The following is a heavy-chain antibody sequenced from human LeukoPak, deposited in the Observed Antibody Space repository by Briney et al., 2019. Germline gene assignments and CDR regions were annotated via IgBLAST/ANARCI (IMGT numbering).Heavy chain of an antibody. V-gene: IGHV4-39*01. Sequence: SETLSLTCTVSGVSISGSGSNFWAWIRQPPGKGLEWIGTFHFGGSTYYNPSLKSRVTLSVDTPKSQSSLKLTSVTAADTAVYYCARHGTPYWGSGFEYWGQGTLVTVSS. CDR2: FHFGGST. CDR1: GVSISGSGSNF. D-gene: IGHD7-27*01. J-gene: IGHJ4*02. CDR3: ARHGTPYWGSGFEY.